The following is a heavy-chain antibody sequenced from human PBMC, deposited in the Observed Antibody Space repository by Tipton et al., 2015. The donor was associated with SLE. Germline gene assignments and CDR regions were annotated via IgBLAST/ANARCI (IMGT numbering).Heavy chain of an antibody. V-gene: IGHV4-59*01. Sequence: LRLSCTVSGGSISSYYWSWIRQPPGKGLEWIGYIYYSGSTNYNPSLKSRVTISVDTSKNQFSLKLSSVTAADTAVYYCARGYRYFDWLSSYYFDYWGQGTLVTVCS. CDR3: ARGYRYFDWLSSYYFDY. D-gene: IGHD3-9*01. J-gene: IGHJ4*02. CDR1: GGSISSYY. CDR2: IYYSGST.